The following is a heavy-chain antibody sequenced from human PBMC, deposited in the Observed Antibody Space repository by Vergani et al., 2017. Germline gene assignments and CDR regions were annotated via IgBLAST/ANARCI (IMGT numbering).Heavy chain of an antibody. V-gene: IGHV1-69*01. D-gene: IGHD2-2*01. Sequence: QVQLVQSGAEVKKPGSSVKVSCKASGGTFSSYAISWVRQAPGQGLEWMGGIIPIFGTANYAQKFQGRVTITADESTSTAYMERSSLRSEDTAVYYCARAQGYCSSTSCYPRRFDPWGQGTLVTVYS. CDR3: ARAQGYCSSTSCYPRRFDP. CDR1: GGTFSSYA. J-gene: IGHJ5*02. CDR2: IIPIFGTA.